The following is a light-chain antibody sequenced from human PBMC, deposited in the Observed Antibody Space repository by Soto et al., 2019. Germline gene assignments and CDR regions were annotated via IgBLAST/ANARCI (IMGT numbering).Light chain of an antibody. J-gene: IGKJ3*01. V-gene: IGKV1-5*03. Sequence: DIQMTQSPSTLSASVGDRVTITCRASQFMSVWLAWYQQKPGTAPKLLIYKASSLESGVLTRFSGSGSGTEFTLTISSLQPDDSATYYCQQYNSFPLTFGPGTKVDIK. CDR1: QFMSVW. CDR3: QQYNSFPLT. CDR2: KAS.